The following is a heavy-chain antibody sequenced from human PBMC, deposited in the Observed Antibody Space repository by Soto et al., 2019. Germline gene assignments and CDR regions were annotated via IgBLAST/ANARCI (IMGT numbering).Heavy chain of an antibody. CDR3: AAVQGGGTTFHF. CDR1: GFTFTNSA. V-gene: IGHV1-58*02. D-gene: IGHD1-7*01. Sequence: QMQLAQSGPEVKKPGTSVKVSCKASGFTFTNSAIQWVRQARGQRLEWIGWIVVGSGRTDYAQKFQERLTITRDMSTTTAYMELSSLRLEDTAVYYCAAVQGGGTTFHFWGQGTLVTVSS. J-gene: IGHJ4*02. CDR2: IVVGSGRT.